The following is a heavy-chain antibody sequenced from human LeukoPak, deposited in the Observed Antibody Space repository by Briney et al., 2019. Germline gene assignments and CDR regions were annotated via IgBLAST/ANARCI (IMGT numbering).Heavy chain of an antibody. Sequence: GRSLRLSCAASGFTFDDYAMHWVRQAPGKGLEWVSGISWNSGSIGYADSVEGRFTISRDNAKNSLYLQMNSLRAEDMALYYCAKDKGSVAAQYFDYWGQGTLVTVSS. CDR1: GFTFDDYA. CDR2: ISWNSGSI. D-gene: IGHD6-6*01. CDR3: AKDKGSVAAQYFDY. J-gene: IGHJ4*02. V-gene: IGHV3-9*03.